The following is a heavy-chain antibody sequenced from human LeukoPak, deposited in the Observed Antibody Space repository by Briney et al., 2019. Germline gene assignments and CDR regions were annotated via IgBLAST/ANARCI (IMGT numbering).Heavy chain of an antibody. CDR2: IYPGDSGT. D-gene: IGHD1-26*01. Sequence: SRKIYFKGSGYRFSTFWIGWVRPMTGKGLEWMGIIYPGDSGTRYSPSFQGQVTISADKSISTAYLQWSSLKASDTAIYYCARSGSYFSPDYWGPGTLVTVSS. CDR1: GYRFSTFW. J-gene: IGHJ4*02. CDR3: ARSGSYFSPDY. V-gene: IGHV5-51*01.